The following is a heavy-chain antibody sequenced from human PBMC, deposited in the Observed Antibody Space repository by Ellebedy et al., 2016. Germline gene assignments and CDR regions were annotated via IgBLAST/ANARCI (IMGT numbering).Heavy chain of an antibody. V-gene: IGHV3-7*03. D-gene: IGHD6-19*01. J-gene: IGHJ4*02. CDR2: IRQDESDT. CDR3: VRGRYTSGWYPDYFDS. CDR1: GFTFSDYW. Sequence: GESLKFSCEASGFTFSDYWMGWVRHCPAKGLEWVANIRQDESDTYYVESVRGRFTITRDNAKNSLCLEMKTLRDEDTAMYYCVRGRYTSGWYPDYFDSWGQGTLVTVSS.